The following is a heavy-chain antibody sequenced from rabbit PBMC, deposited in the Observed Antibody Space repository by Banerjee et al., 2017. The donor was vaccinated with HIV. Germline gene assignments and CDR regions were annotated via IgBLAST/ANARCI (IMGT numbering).Heavy chain of an antibody. D-gene: IGHD6-1*01. V-gene: IGHV1S45*01. CDR3: AREDYSFPL. CDR2: INPGTFT. Sequence: QEQLEESGGDLVKPEGSLTLTCTASGFSFSSYWMCWVRQAPGKGLEWIACINPGTFTRYASWAKGRFTISKTSSTTVTLQMTSLTAADTATYFCAREDYSFPLWGQGTLVTVS. J-gene: IGHJ3*01. CDR1: GFSFSSYW.